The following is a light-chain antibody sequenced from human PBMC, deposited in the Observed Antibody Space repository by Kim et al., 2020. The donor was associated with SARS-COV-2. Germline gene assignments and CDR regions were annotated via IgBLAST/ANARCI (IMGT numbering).Light chain of an antibody. CDR3: AAWDASLNGPK. CDR2: STN. V-gene: IGLV1-44*01. J-gene: IGLJ3*02. CDR1: NSNIGNNP. Sequence: GQRVPISCSGSNSNIGNNPLNWYQQLPGTAPKLLIYSTNLRPSGVPDRFSGSKSGTSASLAISGLQSEDEGDYYCAAWDASLNGPKFGGGTKLTVL.